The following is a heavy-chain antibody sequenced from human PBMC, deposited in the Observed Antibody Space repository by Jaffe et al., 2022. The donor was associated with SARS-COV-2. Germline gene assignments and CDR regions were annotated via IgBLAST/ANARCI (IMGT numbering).Heavy chain of an antibody. J-gene: IGHJ3*01. CDR3: ARIKSRWIDLSHDAFDV. CDR2: IFPKDDT. D-gene: IGHD2-2*03. CDR1: GFSLSDTRMG. Sequence: QVTLKESGPVLVKPTETLTLTCTVSGFSLSDTRMGVSWIRQPPGKALEWLAHIFPKDDTSYSPSLRSRLTISKDISKGQVVLIMTNMDPVDTATYYCARIKSRWIDLSHDAFDVWGQGTLVSVSS. V-gene: IGHV2-26*02.